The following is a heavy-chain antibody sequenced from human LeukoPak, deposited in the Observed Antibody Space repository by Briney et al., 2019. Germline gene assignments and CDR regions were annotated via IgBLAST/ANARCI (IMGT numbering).Heavy chain of an antibody. CDR1: GFTFSSYR. CDR2: ISSSGVYI. Sequence: GGSLRLSCAASGFTFSSYRMNWVRQAPGKGLEWVSSISSSGVYIYYADSLKGRFTISRDNAKDSLYLQMNSLRAEDTAVYYCVKYGDYKFDPWGQGTLVTVSS. V-gene: IGHV3-21*01. J-gene: IGHJ5*02. D-gene: IGHD4-17*01. CDR3: VKYGDYKFDP.